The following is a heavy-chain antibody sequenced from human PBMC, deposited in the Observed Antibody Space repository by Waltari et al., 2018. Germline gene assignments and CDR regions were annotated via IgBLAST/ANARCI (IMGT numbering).Heavy chain of an antibody. D-gene: IGHD2-8*01. Sequence: QVQLVQSGAEVKKPGASVKVSCKASGYTFTSYDINWVRQATGQGLEWMGWMNPNSGNTGYAQKFKGRVTINRNTSISTAYMELGSLRSEDTAVYYCARVSRYCTNGVCYSGFDPWGQGTLVTVSS. CDR1: GYTFTSYD. CDR3: ARVSRYCTNGVCYSGFDP. CDR2: MNPNSGNT. J-gene: IGHJ5*02. V-gene: IGHV1-8*03.